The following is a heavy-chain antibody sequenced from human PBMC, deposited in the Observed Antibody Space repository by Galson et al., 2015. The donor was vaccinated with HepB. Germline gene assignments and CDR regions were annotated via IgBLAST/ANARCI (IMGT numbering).Heavy chain of an antibody. J-gene: IGHJ4*02. CDR2: FDPEDGET. CDR3: ATDLAYSSGAPYTRLSGY. D-gene: IGHD6-19*01. CDR1: GYTLTELS. V-gene: IGHV1-24*01. Sequence: SVKVSCKVSGYTLTELSMHWVRQAPGKGLEWMGGFDPEDGETIYAQKFQGRVTMTEDTSTDTAYMELSSLRSEDTAVYYCATDLAYSSGAPYTRLSGYWGQGTLVTVSS.